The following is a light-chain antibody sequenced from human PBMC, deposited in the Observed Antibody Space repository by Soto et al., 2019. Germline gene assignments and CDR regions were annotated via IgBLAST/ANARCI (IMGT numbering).Light chain of an antibody. Sequence: QSALTQPASVSGSPGQSIDISCTGTSSDVGAYNYVSWYQQHPGKAPKLMIYDVNNRPSGVSNRFSGSKSGNTASLTISGLQAEDEADYYCCSYTTSSTYVFGTGTKLNVL. CDR2: DVN. J-gene: IGLJ1*01. CDR1: SSDVGAYNY. V-gene: IGLV2-14*03. CDR3: CSYTTSSTYV.